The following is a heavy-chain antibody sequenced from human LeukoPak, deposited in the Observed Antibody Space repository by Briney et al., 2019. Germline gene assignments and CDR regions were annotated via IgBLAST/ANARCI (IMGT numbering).Heavy chain of an antibody. V-gene: IGHV4-31*03. J-gene: IGHJ4*02. CDR2: IYYSGST. CDR1: GGSISSGGYY. D-gene: IGHD1-7*01. Sequence: SETLSLTCTVSGGSISSGGYYWSWIRQHPGKGLEWIGYIYYSGSTYYNPSLKSRVTISVDTSKNQFSVKLSSVTAADTAVYYCARVDGELYYFVYWGQGTLVTVSS. CDR3: ARVDGELYYFVY.